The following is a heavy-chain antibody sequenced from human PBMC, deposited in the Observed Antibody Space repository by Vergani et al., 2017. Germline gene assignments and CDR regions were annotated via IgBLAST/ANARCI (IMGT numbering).Heavy chain of an antibody. D-gene: IGHD6-13*01. CDR3: ARDRAAASGAFDI. Sequence: EVQLVESGGGLVQPGGSLRLSCAASGFTFSSYEMNWVRQAPGKGLEWVSYISSSGSTIYYADSVKGGFTISRDNAKNSLYLQMNSLRAEDTAVYYCARDRAAASGAFDIWGQGTMVTVSS. V-gene: IGHV3-48*03. CDR1: GFTFSSYE. CDR2: ISSSGSTI. J-gene: IGHJ3*02.